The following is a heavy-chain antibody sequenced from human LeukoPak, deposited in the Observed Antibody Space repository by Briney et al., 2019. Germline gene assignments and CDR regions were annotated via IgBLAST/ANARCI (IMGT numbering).Heavy chain of an antibody. J-gene: IGHJ4*02. Sequence: GGSLRLSCAASGFTFSSYAMSWVRQAPGKGLEWVSAISGSGGSTYYADSVKGRFTISRDNSKNTLYLQMNSLRAEDTAVYYCANMGYSSSWYKDFDYWGQGTLVTVSS. CDR3: ANMGYSSSWYKDFDY. V-gene: IGHV3-23*01. D-gene: IGHD6-13*01. CDR2: ISGSGGST. CDR1: GFTFSSYA.